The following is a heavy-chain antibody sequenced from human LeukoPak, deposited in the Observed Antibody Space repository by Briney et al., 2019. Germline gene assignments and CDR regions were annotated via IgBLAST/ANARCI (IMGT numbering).Heavy chain of an antibody. J-gene: IGHJ4*02. CDR3: ARGSSKYDY. Sequence: GGSLRLSCAASGFTFSGYWMHWVRQAPGKGLAWVSVIRSDGSITTYADSVKGRFTTSRDNAKNSLYLQMNSLRAEDTAVYYCARGSSKYDYWGQGTLVTVSS. CDR1: GFTFSGYW. V-gene: IGHV3-74*01. D-gene: IGHD6-13*01. CDR2: IRSDGSIT.